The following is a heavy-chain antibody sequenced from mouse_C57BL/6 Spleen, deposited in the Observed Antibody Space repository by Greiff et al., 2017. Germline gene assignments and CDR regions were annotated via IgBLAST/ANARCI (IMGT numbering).Heavy chain of an antibody. Sequence: VQLQQPGAELVMPGASVKLSCKASGYTFTSYWMHWVKQRPGQGLEWIGEIDPSDSYTNFNQKFKGKSNLTVDKSSSTAYLQLSSLTSEDSAVYYCARPYYYGSSWMDYWGQGTSVTVSS. CDR3: ARPYYYGSSWMDY. D-gene: IGHD1-1*01. CDR2: IDPSDSYT. CDR1: GYTFTSYW. J-gene: IGHJ4*01. V-gene: IGHV1-69*01.